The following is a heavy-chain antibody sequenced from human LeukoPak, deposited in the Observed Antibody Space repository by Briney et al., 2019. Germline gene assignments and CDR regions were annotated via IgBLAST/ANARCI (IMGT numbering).Heavy chain of an antibody. Sequence: PGRSLRLSCAASGFTFSSYAIHWVRQAPGKGLEWVAVIAYDGGNKYYADSVKGRFTISRDNSKNTLYVQMNSLRAEDTAVYYCARDTDGDYNFDYWGQGTLVTVSS. D-gene: IGHD4-17*01. CDR3: ARDTDGDYNFDY. J-gene: IGHJ4*02. CDR1: GFTFSSYA. V-gene: IGHV3-30-3*01. CDR2: IAYDGGNK.